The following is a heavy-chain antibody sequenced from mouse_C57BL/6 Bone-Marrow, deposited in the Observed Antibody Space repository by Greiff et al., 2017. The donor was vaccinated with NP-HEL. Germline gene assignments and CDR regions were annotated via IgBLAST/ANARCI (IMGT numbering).Heavy chain of an antibody. Sequence: VQLQQSGPELVKPGASVKISCKASGYTFTDYYMNWVKQSHGKSLEWIGDINPNNGGNSYNQKFKGKATLTVDKSSSTAYMELRSLTSEDSAVYYYARATYYDYDGAMDFGGRGTSVTVSS. CDR3: ARATYYDYDGAMDF. J-gene: IGHJ4*01. V-gene: IGHV1-26*01. CDR2: INPNNGGN. D-gene: IGHD2-4*01. CDR1: GYTFTDYY.